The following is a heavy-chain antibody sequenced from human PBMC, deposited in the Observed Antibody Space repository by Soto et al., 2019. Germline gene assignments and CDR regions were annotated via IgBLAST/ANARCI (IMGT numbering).Heavy chain of an antibody. J-gene: IGHJ4*02. V-gene: IGHV4-39*01. Sequence: SETLSLTCTVSGGSISSSSYYWGWIRQPPGKGLEWIGSIYYSGSTYYNPSLKSRVTISVDTSKNQFSLKLSSVTAADTAVYYCARLGEYGHYEPRIYFDYWGQGTLVTVSS. CDR1: GGSISSSSYY. CDR2: IYYSGST. D-gene: IGHD4-17*01. CDR3: ARLGEYGHYEPRIYFDY.